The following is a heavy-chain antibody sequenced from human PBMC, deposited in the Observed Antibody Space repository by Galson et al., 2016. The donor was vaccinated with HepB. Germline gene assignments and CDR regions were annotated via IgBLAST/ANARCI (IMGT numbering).Heavy chain of an antibody. CDR1: GFTFSNHG. V-gene: IGHV3-33*01. D-gene: IGHD6-13*01. CDR3: ATEDLSSPGNGALDI. Sequence: SLRLSCAASGFTFSNHGMHWVSQAPGEGLEWVAMIWFDGSSKHHSDSVRGRFTISRDNSKNTLYLEMNSLRAEDTAVYYCATEDLSSPGNGALDIWGQGAMVTVSS. J-gene: IGHJ3*02. CDR2: IWFDGSSK.